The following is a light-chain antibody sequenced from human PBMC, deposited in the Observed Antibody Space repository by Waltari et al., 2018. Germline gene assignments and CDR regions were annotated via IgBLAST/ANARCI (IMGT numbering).Light chain of an antibody. CDR2: DVT. CDR3: MSYASNSTYV. Sequence: QSALTQPASVSGSPGQSIAISCTGTTSDVGGYNFFSWYQQHPGKAPILMIYDVTKRPSGVASGFCGSKSGNTASLTISGLQAEDEADYYCMSYASNSTYVFGTGTKVTVL. CDR1: TSDVGGYNF. V-gene: IGLV2-14*03. J-gene: IGLJ1*01.